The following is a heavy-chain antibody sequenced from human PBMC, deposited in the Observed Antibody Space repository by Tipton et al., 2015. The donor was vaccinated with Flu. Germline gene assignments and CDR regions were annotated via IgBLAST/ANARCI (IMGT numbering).Heavy chain of an antibody. J-gene: IGHJ3*02. V-gene: IGHV4-59*01. CDR1: GGSLDSYY. Sequence: GLVKPSETLSLSCAVSGGSLDSYYWSWIRQPPGKGLEYIGYIFYSGSTNYNPSLKSRVTISVDTTKNQFSLKLSSVTAADTAVYYCAMETGWGYSYASHGPHFDIWGQGTMVTVSS. CDR3: AMETGWGYSYASHGPHFDI. CDR2: IFYSGST. D-gene: IGHD5-18*01.